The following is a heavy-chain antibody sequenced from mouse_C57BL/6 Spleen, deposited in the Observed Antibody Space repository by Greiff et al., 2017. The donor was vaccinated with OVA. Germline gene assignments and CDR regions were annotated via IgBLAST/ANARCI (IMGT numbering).Heavy chain of an antibody. CDR2: IYPGSGST. CDR1: GYTFTSYW. V-gene: IGHV1-55*01. D-gene: IGHD1-1*01. J-gene: IGHJ4*01. CDR3: ARWAVVASYYYAMDY. Sequence: VQLQQPGAELVKPGASVKMSCKASGYTFTSYWITWVKQRPGQGLEWIGDIYPGSGSTNYNEKFKSKATLTVVTSSSTAYMQLSSLTSEDSAVYYCARWAVVASYYYAMDYWGQGTSVTVSS.